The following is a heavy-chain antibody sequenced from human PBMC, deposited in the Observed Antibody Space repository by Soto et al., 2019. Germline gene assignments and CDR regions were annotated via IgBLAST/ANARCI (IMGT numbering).Heavy chain of an antibody. Sequence: QLQLQESGSGLVKPSQTLSLTCAVSGGSISSGGYSWSWIRQPPGKGLEWIGYIYHSGSTYYNPSLKSRVTISVDRSKNHFSLKLSSVTAADTAVYYCARIAAAGNGDFDYWGQGTLVTVSS. V-gene: IGHV4-30-2*01. CDR1: GGSISSGGYS. J-gene: IGHJ4*02. CDR2: IYHSGST. D-gene: IGHD6-13*01. CDR3: ARIAAAGNGDFDY.